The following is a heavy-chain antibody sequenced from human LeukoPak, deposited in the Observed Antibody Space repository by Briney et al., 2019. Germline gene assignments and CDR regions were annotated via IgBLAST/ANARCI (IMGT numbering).Heavy chain of an antibody. D-gene: IGHD3-3*01. V-gene: IGHV3-73*01. CDR2: IRSKANGYAT. J-gene: IGHJ3*02. Sequence: PGGSLRLSCAASGFTFSGSTMHWVRQASGKGLEWVGRIRSKANGYATAYVASVKGRFTISRGDSKNTAYLQMNSLKTEDTAVYYCTGLYDFWSGYYADDAFDIWGQGTMVTVSS. CDR1: GFTFSGST. CDR3: TGLYDFWSGYYADDAFDI.